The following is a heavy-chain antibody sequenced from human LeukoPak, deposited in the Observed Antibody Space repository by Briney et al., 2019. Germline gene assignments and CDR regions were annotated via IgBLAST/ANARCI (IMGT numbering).Heavy chain of an antibody. D-gene: IGHD3-22*01. CDR2: ISISGST. J-gene: IGHJ4*02. CDR3: ARLRYSESSVLTRKRSYHFDY. V-gene: IGHV4-4*07. Sequence: PSETLSLTCTVSGGSISSYNWSWIPQPAGKGLESIVHISISGSTNYNPSLKSRVTMSVDTSKNQFSLKLSSVTAADTAVYYCARLRYSESSVLTRKRSYHFDYWGQGTLVTVSS. CDR1: GGSISSYN.